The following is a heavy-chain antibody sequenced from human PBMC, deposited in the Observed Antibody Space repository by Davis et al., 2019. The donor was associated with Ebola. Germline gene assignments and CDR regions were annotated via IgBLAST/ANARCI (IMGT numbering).Heavy chain of an antibody. D-gene: IGHD6-19*01. J-gene: IGHJ6*02. V-gene: IGHV1-69*13. CDR1: GGTFSSYA. CDR2: IIP. CDR3: ARCLRIAVAGHYYYYGMDV. Sequence: SVKVSCKASGGTFSSYAISWVRQAPGQGLEWMGGIIPQKFQGRVTITADESTSTAYMELSSLRSEDTAVYYCARCLRIAVAGHYYYYGMDVWGQGTTVTVSS.